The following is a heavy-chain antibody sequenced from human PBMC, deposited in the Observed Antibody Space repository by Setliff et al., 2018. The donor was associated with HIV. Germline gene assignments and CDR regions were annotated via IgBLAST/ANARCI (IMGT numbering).Heavy chain of an antibody. CDR2: VDYNGRT. CDR3: ARGAYRDGYDY. V-gene: IGHV4-59*01. J-gene: IGHJ4*02. Sequence: SETLSLTCSVSGASISSYYWSWIRQPPGKGLEWIGYVDYNGRTDYNPSLKSRVTISLDTSKNQVSLKLSSVAAADTVVYHCARGAYRDGYDYWGQGTLVTVSS. D-gene: IGHD5-18*01. CDR1: GASISSYY.